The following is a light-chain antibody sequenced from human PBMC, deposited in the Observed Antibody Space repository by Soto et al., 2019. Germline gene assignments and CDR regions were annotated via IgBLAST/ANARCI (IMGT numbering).Light chain of an antibody. V-gene: IGKV3-11*01. Sequence: EIVLTQSPGTLSLSPGERATLSCRASQNVDKFLAWYQQRPGQPPRLLIFDSSNRATGVPVRFSGSGSGTVFTLTIGSLEPEDSAVYYCQQRKNWPPITFGQGTRLEI. CDR1: QNVDKF. CDR3: QQRKNWPPIT. CDR2: DSS. J-gene: IGKJ5*01.